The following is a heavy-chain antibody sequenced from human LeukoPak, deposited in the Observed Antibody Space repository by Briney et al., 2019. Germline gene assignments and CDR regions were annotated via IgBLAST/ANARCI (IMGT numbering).Heavy chain of an antibody. CDR2: IKHDGSEK. CDR3: ARGPRYDYVWESYRYEPIDFDY. V-gene: IGHV3-7*01. CDR1: GFTFTNYF. Sequence: PGGSLRLSCAASGFTFTNYFMSWVRQAPGKGLEWVASIKHDGSEKYYVDSVRGRFTISRDNTMNSLYLQMSSLRAEDTAVYYCARGPRYDYVWESYRYEPIDFDYWGQGTLVTVSS. J-gene: IGHJ4*02. D-gene: IGHD3-16*02.